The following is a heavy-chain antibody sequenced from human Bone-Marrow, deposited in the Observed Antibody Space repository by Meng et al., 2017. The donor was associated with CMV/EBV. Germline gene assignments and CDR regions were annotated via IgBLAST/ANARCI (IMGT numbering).Heavy chain of an antibody. Sequence: GESLKISCAASGFTFSSYGMHWVRQAPGKGLEWVAFIRYDGSNKYYADSVKGRFTISGDNSKNTLYLQMNSLRAEDTAVYYCAKDMRISSIAARSALDYWGQGTLVTVSS. CDR1: GFTFSSYG. V-gene: IGHV3-30*02. J-gene: IGHJ4*02. CDR3: AKDMRISSIAARSALDY. D-gene: IGHD6-6*01. CDR2: IRYDGSNK.